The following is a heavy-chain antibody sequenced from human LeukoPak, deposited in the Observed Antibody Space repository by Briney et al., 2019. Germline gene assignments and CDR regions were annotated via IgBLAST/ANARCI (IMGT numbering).Heavy chain of an antibody. CDR3: ARVNTAYHFDY. D-gene: IGHD2-2*01. CDR2: TRNKANSYTT. V-gene: IGHV3-72*01. CDR1: GFTFSSYA. J-gene: IGHJ4*02. Sequence: QPGGSLRLSCAASGFTFSSYAMSWVRQAPGMGLEWVGRTRNKANSYTTEYAASVKGRFTISRDDSKNSLYLQMNSLKTEDTAVYYCARVNTAYHFDYWGQGTLVTVSS.